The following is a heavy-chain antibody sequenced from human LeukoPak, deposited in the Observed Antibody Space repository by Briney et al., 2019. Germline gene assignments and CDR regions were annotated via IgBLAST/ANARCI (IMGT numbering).Heavy chain of an antibody. CDR3: ARGYGSSPDYYYMDV. D-gene: IGHD6-13*01. Sequence: SETLSLTCTVSGGSISSSSYYWGWIRQPPGKGLEWIGSIYYSGSTYYNPSLKSRVTISVDTSKNQFSLKLSSVTAADTAVYYCARGYGSSPDYYYMDVWGKGTTVTVSS. J-gene: IGHJ6*03. CDR2: IYYSGST. V-gene: IGHV4-39*07. CDR1: GGSISSSSYY.